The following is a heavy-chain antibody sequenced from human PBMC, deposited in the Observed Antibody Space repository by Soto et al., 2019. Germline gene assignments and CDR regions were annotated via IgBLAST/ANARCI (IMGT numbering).Heavy chain of an antibody. V-gene: IGHV4-30-4*01. CDR1: GGSISSGDYY. J-gene: IGHJ4*02. CDR3: AREPYLPKARNDF. CDR2: IYYSGST. Sequence: SSETLSLTCTVSGGSISSGDYYWSWIRQPPGKGLEWIGYIYYSGSTYYNPSLKGRLLISIENSKNQFSLRLTSVTAADSAVYFCAREPYLPKARNDFWGTGTLVTVS.